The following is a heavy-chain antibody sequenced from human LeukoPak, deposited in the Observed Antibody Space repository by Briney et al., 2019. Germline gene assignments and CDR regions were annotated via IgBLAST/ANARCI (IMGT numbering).Heavy chain of an antibody. J-gene: IGHJ5*02. CDR1: GGSITTTYY. V-gene: IGHV4-39*01. CDR2: LYHSGNS. Sequence: SETLSLTCTVSGGSITTTYYWSWIRQPPGGGLEWIASLYHSGNSNYNPSLKSRVTMSVDTSKNQFSLQLTSMTAADTAIYYCTRHQTNFYGSGAPFDPWGQGTLVTVSS. CDR3: TRHQTNFYGSGAPFDP. D-gene: IGHD3-10*01.